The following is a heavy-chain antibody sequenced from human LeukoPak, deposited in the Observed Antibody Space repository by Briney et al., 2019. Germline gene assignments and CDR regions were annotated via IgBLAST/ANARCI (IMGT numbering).Heavy chain of an antibody. J-gene: IGHJ6*03. CDR1: GYTFTVYY. CDR3: ARDGAGSSSWYFNALNYYYYMDV. V-gene: IGHV1-2*02. Sequence: ASVKLSCKASGYTFTVYYMHWVRQAPGQGPGWMGWINPNSGGTNYAQKFQGRVTVTRATSISTASLELSRLRSDDTAVYYCARDGAGSSSWYFNALNYYYYMDVWGKGTTVTVSS. D-gene: IGHD6-13*01. CDR2: INPNSGGT.